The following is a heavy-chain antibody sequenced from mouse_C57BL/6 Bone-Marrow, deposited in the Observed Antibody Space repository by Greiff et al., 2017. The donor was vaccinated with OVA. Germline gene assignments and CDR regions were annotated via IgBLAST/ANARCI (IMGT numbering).Heavy chain of an antibody. Sequence: EVHLVESEGGLVQPGSSMKLSCTVSGFTFSDYYMAWVRQVPEKGLEWVANINYDGSSTYYLDSLKSRFIISRDNAKNILYLQMSSLKSEDTATYYCARDRYYGSSYGYFDYWGQGTTLTVSS. CDR2: INYDGSST. D-gene: IGHD1-1*01. CDR1: GFTFSDYY. J-gene: IGHJ2*01. V-gene: IGHV5-16*01. CDR3: ARDRYYGSSYGYFDY.